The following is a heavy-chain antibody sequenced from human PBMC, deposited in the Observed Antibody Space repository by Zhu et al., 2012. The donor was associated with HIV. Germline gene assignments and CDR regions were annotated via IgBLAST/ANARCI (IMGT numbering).Heavy chain of an antibody. CDR3: AKSRTSGWYSYAFDV. V-gene: IGHV4-39*01. CDR2: VYYSGDT. Sequence: QVQLQGSGPRLLKPSETLSLTCTVSGGSITDPGYFWAWIRQPPGKGLEWIGSVYYSGDTYDSPSLKSRLTISVDTSKNQSSLQLRSLTAADTAVYYCAKSRTSGWYSYAFDVWGQGRVVSVSS. D-gene: IGHD6-19*01. CDR1: GGSITDPGYF. J-gene: IGHJ3*01.